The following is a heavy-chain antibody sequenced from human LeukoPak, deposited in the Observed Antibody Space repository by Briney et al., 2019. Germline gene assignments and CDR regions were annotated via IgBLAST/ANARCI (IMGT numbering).Heavy chain of an antibody. CDR3: ARIHPTYFYDSSGHTSGS. D-gene: IGHD3-22*01. CDR1: GYTITSYY. CDR2: INPSGGST. J-gene: IGHJ5*02. V-gene: IGHV1-46*01. Sequence: ASVKVSCKASGYTITSYYMHWVRQAPGQGLEWMGIINPSGGSTSYAQKFQGRVTMTRDMSTSTVYMELSSLRSEDTAVYYCARIHPTYFYDSSGHTSGSWGQGTLVTVSS.